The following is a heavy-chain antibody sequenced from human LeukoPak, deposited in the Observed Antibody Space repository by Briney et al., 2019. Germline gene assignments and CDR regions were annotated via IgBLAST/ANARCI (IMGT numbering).Heavy chain of an antibody. V-gene: IGHV3-9*03. J-gene: IGHJ3*02. Sequence: TGGSLRLSCAASGFTFDDYAMHWVRQAPGKGPEWVSGISWASGSIGYADSVKGRFTISRDNAKNSLYLQMNSLRAEDMALYYCAKASSRSFSSGYYGNAFDIWGQGTMVTVSS. CDR3: AKASSRSFSSGYYGNAFDI. D-gene: IGHD6-19*01. CDR1: GFTFDDYA. CDR2: ISWASGSI.